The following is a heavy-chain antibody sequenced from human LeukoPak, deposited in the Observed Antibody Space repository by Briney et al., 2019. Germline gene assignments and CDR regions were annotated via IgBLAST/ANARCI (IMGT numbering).Heavy chain of an antibody. CDR3: ATYYYDTRGYFYDAFDI. Sequence: PGGSLRLSCAASGFTFSSYGMHWVRQAPGKGLEWVAFIRYDGSNKYYADSVKGRFTISRDNAKNTLYLQMNSLRAEDTAVYYCATYYYDTRGYFYDAFDIWGQGTMVTVSS. CDR2: IRYDGSNK. CDR1: GFTFSSYG. J-gene: IGHJ3*02. D-gene: IGHD3-22*01. V-gene: IGHV3-30*02.